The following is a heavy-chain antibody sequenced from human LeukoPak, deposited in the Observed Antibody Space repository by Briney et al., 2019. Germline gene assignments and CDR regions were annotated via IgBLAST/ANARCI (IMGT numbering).Heavy chain of an antibody. CDR3: AKDLVATGRYFDY. D-gene: IGHD5-12*01. V-gene: IGHV3-30*02. CDR1: GFTFRNYG. J-gene: IGHJ4*02. Sequence: GGSLRLSCAASGFTFRNYGMYWVRQAPGQGLQWVAFIRYHGNDKYYADSVKGRFTVSRDNSESTLYLQMNSLRTEDTAVYYCAKDLVATGRYFDYWGQGTPVTVSS. CDR2: IRYHGNDK.